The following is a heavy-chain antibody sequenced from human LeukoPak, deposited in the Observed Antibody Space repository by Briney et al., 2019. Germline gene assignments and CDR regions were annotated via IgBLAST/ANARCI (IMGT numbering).Heavy chain of an antibody. J-gene: IGHJ4*02. V-gene: IGHV4-4*09. CDR3: ARLRGDRTAMVDY. Sequence: SETLSLTCTVSGGSVSSSYWSWIRQPPGKGLEWIGFISTFAGTDYNPSLRSRVTISVDTSKNQLSLTLSSVTAADTAVYFCARLRGDRTAMVDYWGQGTLVTVSS. CDR1: GGSVSSSY. CDR2: ISTFAGT. D-gene: IGHD5-18*01.